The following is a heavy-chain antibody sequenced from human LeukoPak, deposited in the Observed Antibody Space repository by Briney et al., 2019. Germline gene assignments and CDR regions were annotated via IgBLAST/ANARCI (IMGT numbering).Heavy chain of an antibody. CDR2: INHRGIT. CDR3: VRDPSEDGDFFFDS. Sequence: TSETLSLTCSVSGNFISNGDFWGWIRQSPGKGLEWIADINHRGITFYNPSLENRVKISVDTSKNQFFLGVTSVTAADTAVYYCVRDPSEDGDFFFDSWGQGTLVTVSS. CDR1: GNFISNGDF. D-gene: IGHD4-17*01. V-gene: IGHV4-38-2*02. J-gene: IGHJ4*02.